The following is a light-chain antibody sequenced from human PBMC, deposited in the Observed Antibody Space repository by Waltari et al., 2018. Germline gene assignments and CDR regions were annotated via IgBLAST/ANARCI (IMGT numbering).Light chain of an antibody. Sequence: SYELTQPPSVSVSPGQTASITCSGANLDKKYVCWYQQQPGQSPVVVIYQDTRRPPGIPERFSGTNSGTTATLTISGTQTTDEADYYCQAWDSSAGVFGTGTKVTVL. J-gene: IGLJ1*01. CDR3: QAWDSSAGV. V-gene: IGLV3-1*01. CDR1: NLDKKY. CDR2: QDT.